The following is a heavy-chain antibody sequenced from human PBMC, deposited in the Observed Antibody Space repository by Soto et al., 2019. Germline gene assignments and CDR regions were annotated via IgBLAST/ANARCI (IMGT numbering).Heavy chain of an antibody. CDR2: INPKSGGT. CDR3: ARVISPAGDY. J-gene: IGHJ4*02. CDR1: GYSFTDYY. Sequence: QVQLVQSEAEVKKPGASVKVSCTASGYSFTDYYLHWVRQAPGQGLEWLGWINPKSGGTNYAQRFEDRVNLTRDTSLATAYLELTSLRSDDTAVYYCARVISPAGDYWGQATLVTVAS. V-gene: IGHV1-2*02.